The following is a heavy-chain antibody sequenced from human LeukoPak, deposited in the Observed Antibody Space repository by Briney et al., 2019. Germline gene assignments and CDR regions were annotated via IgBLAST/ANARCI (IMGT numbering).Heavy chain of an antibody. CDR1: GFAFSSYW. CDR3: AKIPKGGYFDY. V-gene: IGHV3-23*01. CDR2: ISGSGGST. J-gene: IGHJ4*02. D-gene: IGHD2-2*01. Sequence: PGGSLRLSCAASGFAFSSYWMHWVRQAPGKGLEWVSAISGSGGSTYYADSVKGRFTISRDSSKNTLSLQMNSLRAEDTAVYYCAKIPKGGYFDYWGQGTLVTVSS.